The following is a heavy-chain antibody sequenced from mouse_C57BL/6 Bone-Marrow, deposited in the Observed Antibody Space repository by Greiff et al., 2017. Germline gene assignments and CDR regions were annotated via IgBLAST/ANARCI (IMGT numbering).Heavy chain of an antibody. Sequence: VKLMESGAELVRPGASVKLSCKASGYTFTDYYINWVKQRPGQGLEWIARIYPGSGNTYYNEKFKGKATLTAEKSSSTAYMHLSSLTSEDSAVYFCARDTYYGSSSYAMDYWGQGTSVTVAS. CDR1: GYTFTDYY. CDR2: IYPGSGNT. J-gene: IGHJ4*01. V-gene: IGHV1-76*01. D-gene: IGHD1-1*01. CDR3: ARDTYYGSSSYAMDY.